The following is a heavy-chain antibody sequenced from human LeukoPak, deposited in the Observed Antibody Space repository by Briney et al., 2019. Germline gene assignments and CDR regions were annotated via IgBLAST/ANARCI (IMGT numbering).Heavy chain of an antibody. CDR3: ARDFMRRSGSYLYFDY. CDR2: ISSSSSYI. D-gene: IGHD1-26*01. V-gene: IGHV3-21*01. J-gene: IGHJ4*02. CDR1: GFTFSSYS. Sequence: GGSLRLSCAASGFTFSSYSMNWVRQAPGKGLEWVSSISSSSSYIYYADSVKGRFTISRDNAKNSLYLQMNSLRAEDTAVYYCARDFMRRSGSYLYFDYWGQGTLVTVSS.